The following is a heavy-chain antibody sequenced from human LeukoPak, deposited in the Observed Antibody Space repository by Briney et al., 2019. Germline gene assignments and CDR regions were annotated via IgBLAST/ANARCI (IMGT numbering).Heavy chain of an antibody. CDR1: GFTFSSYA. V-gene: IGHV3-30-3*01. Sequence: GGSLRLSCAASGFTFSSYAMHWVRQAPGKGLEWVAVISYDGSNKYYADSVKGRFTISRDNSKNTLYLQMNSLRAEDTAVYYCARGGFTIFGVVTPGNGMDVWGQGTTVTVSS. CDR2: ISYDGSNK. J-gene: IGHJ6*02. CDR3: ARGGFTIFGVVTPGNGMDV. D-gene: IGHD3-3*01.